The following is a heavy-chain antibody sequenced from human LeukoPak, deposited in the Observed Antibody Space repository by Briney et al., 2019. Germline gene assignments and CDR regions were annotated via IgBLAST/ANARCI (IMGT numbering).Heavy chain of an antibody. D-gene: IGHD6-19*01. V-gene: IGHV1-18*04. Sequence: ASVKVSCKVSGYTFIGYYIHWVRQAPGQGLEWMGWISAYNGNTNYAQKLQGRVTMTTDTSTSTAYMELRSLRSDDTAVYYCARDLKQWLVRGGDYYYGMDVWGQGTTVTVSS. CDR1: GYTFIGYY. CDR2: ISAYNGNT. CDR3: ARDLKQWLVRGGDYYYGMDV. J-gene: IGHJ6*02.